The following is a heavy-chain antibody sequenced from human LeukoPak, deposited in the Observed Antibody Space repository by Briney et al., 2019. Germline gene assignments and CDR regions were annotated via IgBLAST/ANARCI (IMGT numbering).Heavy chain of an antibody. CDR1: GGSFSGYY. CDR3: ARDRYGDYLFDY. CDR2: INHSGST. D-gene: IGHD4-17*01. J-gene: IGHJ4*02. Sequence: KPSETLSLTCAVYGGSFSGYYWSWIRQPPGKGLEWIGEINHSGSTNYNPSLKSRVTISVDTSKNQFSLKLSSVTAADTAVYYCARDRYGDYLFDYWGQGTLVTVSS. V-gene: IGHV4-34*01.